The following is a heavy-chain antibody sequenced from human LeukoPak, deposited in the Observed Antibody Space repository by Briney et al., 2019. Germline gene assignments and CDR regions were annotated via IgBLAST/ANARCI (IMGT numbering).Heavy chain of an antibody. Sequence: ASVKVSCKASGYTFTSYYMHWVRQAPGQGLEWMGIINPSGGSTSYAQKFQGRVTMTRDTSISTAYMELSSLRSEDTAVYFCARATVVAGYCTTTRCYKPFDIWGQGTMVTVSS. V-gene: IGHV1-46*01. CDR1: GYTFTSYY. CDR3: ARATVVAGYCTTTRCYKPFDI. J-gene: IGHJ3*02. CDR2: INPSGGST. D-gene: IGHD2-2*02.